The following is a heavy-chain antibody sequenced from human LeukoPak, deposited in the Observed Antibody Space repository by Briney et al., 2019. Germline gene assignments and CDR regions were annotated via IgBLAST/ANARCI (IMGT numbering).Heavy chain of an antibody. V-gene: IGHV5-10-1*01. CDR1: GYSFTSYW. D-gene: IGHD6-13*01. CDR3: ARQGIAAAKANWFDR. CDR2: INPIYSYT. J-gene: IGHJ5*02. Sequence: GVCRKISSKGSGYSFTSYWISWVRRMPGKGLVWMGRINPIYSYTNYSPSFQGHVTISADKSISTAYLQWSSLKASDTAMYYCARQGIAAAKANWFDRWGQGTLVTVSS.